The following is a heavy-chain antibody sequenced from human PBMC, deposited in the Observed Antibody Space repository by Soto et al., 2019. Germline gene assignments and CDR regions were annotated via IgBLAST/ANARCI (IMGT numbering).Heavy chain of an antibody. CDR2: ISGSGGST. V-gene: IGHV3-23*01. D-gene: IGHD2-8*01. J-gene: IGHJ6*03. Sequence: PGGSLRLSCAASGFTFSSYAMSWVRQAPGKGLEWVSAISGSGGSTYYADSVKGRFTISRDNSKNTLYLQMNSLRAEDTAVYYCAKPYCTNGVCYKADYYHYYYMDVWGKGTTVTVSS. CDR3: AKPYCTNGVCYKADYYHYYYMDV. CDR1: GFTFSSYA.